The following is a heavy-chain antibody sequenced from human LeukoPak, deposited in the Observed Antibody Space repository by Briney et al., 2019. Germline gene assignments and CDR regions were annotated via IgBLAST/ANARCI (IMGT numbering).Heavy chain of an antibody. D-gene: IGHD1-26*01. CDR1: GFTFSNYA. J-gene: IGHJ4*02. CDR2: ISGSGDST. Sequence: GGSLRLSCAASGFTFSNYAMSWVRQAPGKGLEWASTISGSGDSTYYADSVKGRFTISRDNSKNTLYLQMNSPRAEDTAVYYCAKDYSGSYYYFDYWGQGTLVTVSS. V-gene: IGHV3-23*01. CDR3: AKDYSGSYYYFDY.